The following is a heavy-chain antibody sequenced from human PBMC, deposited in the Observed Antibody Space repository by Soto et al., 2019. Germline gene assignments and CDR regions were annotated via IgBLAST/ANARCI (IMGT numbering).Heavy chain of an antibody. D-gene: IGHD3-3*01. CDR2: ISVHNGDT. J-gene: IGHJ4*02. CDR1: GYTFTSYI. V-gene: IGHV1-18*01. Sequence: QVQLVQSGAEVKKPGASVKLSCEASGYTFTSYIISWVRQAPGQGLQWMGWISVHNGDTDYAQNLQGRVTMTTDTSTNTAYMELRSLRSDYTAVYYCARTTTIFGVVIIRYFDHWGQGALVTVSS. CDR3: ARTTTIFGVVIIRYFDH.